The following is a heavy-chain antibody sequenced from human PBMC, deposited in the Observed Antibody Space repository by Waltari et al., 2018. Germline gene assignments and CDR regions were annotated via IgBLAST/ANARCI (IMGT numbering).Heavy chain of an antibody. J-gene: IGHJ4*02. CDR3: AKAERGWLLLRVFDY. CDR2: ISGSGGST. Sequence: EVQLLESGGGLVQPGGSLRLSCAASGFTFSSYAMSWVRQAPGKGLGWVSAISGSGGSTYYAESVKGRFTISRDNSKNTLYLQMNSLRAEDTAVYYCAKAERGWLLLRVFDYWGQGTLVTVSS. CDR1: GFTFSSYA. V-gene: IGHV3-23*01. D-gene: IGHD3-22*01.